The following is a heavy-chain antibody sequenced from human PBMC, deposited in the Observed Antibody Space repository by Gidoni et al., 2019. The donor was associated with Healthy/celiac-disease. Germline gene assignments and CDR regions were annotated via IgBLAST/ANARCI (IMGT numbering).Heavy chain of an antibody. CDR1: GFTFSSYA. V-gene: IGHV3-23*01. CDR3: AKGDFGVAESPDY. Sequence: EVQLLESGGGLVQPGGSLRLSRAASGFTFSSYAMSWVRQASGKGLEWVSAISGSGGSTYDADSVKGRFTISRDNSKNTLYLQMNSLRAEDTAVYYCAKGDFGVAESPDYWGQGTLVTVSS. CDR2: ISGSGGST. J-gene: IGHJ4*02. D-gene: IGHD3-3*01.